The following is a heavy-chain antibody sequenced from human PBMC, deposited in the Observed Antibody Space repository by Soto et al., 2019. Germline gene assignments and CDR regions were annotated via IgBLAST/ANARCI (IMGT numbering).Heavy chain of an antibody. CDR2: IVPMFGKS. Sequence: QERLVQSGAEVRKPGSSVKVSCKVTGGTSTRYAINWVRQAPGQGLEWMGGIVPMFGKSKYAQKFQGRVTITAYTSTNIAYMELRSLSSEDTAVYYCNRGSEYDFWSGYLWGQGTLVSVSS. V-gene: IGHV1-69*06. J-gene: IGHJ4*02. CDR1: GGTSTRYA. D-gene: IGHD3-3*01. CDR3: NRGSEYDFWSGYL.